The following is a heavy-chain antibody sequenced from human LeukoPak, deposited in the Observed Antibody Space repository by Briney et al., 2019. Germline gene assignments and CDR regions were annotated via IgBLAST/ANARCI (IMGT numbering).Heavy chain of an antibody. CDR2: ISAYNGNT. CDR1: GYTFTSYG. CDR3: ASGEYSGSYLGAFDI. J-gene: IGHJ3*02. D-gene: IGHD1-26*01. Sequence: ASVKVSCKASGYTFTSYGISWVRQAPGQGLEWMGWISAYNGNTNYAQKLQGRVTMTTDTSTSTAYMELRSLRSDDTAVYYCASGEYSGSYLGAFDIWGQGTMVTVSS. V-gene: IGHV1-18*01.